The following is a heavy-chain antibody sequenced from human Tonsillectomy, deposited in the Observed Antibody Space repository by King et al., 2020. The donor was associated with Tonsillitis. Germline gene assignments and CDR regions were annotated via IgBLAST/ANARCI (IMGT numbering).Heavy chain of an antibody. CDR2: ISYDGSNK. V-gene: IGHV3-30-3*01. D-gene: IGHD1-7*01. J-gene: IGHJ6*03. CDR3: ASLTGTTDYYDYYMDV. Sequence: VQLVESGGGVVQPGGSLRLSCAASGFTFSSYAMHWVRQAPGKGLEWVAVISYDGSNKYYADSVKGRFTISRDNSKNTLYLQMNSLRAEDTAVYFCASLTGTTDYYDYYMDVWGKGTTVTVSS. CDR1: GFTFSSYA.